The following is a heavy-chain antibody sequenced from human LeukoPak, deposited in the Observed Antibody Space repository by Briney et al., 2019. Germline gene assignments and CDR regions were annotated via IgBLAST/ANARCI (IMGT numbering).Heavy chain of an antibody. V-gene: IGHV3-48*01. CDR3: ARFAAGGSYYYYMDV. J-gene: IGHJ6*03. D-gene: IGHD6-25*01. Sequence: GGSLRLSCAASGFTFSSYTMNWVRQPPGKGLEWVSNIGTSTTTIYYADSVKGRFTISRDNAKNSLYLQMNSLRADDTAVYYCARFAAGGSYYYYMDVWGKGTTDTVSS. CDR1: GFTFSSYT. CDR2: IGTSTTTI.